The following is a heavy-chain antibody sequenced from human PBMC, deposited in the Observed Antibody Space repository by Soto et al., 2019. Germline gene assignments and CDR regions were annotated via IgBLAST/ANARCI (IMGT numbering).Heavy chain of an antibody. CDR1: GGSFSGYY. CDR2: INHSGST. CDR3: ARSVPSRYSYYYYGMDV. J-gene: IGHJ6*02. D-gene: IGHD5-18*01. Sequence: QVQLQQWGAGLLKPSETLSLTCAVYGGSFSGYYWSWIRQPPGKGLEWIGEINHSGSTNYNPSLKSRVTISVDTSKNQFSLKLSSVTAADTAVYYCARSVPSRYSYYYYGMDVWGQGTTVTVSS. V-gene: IGHV4-34*01.